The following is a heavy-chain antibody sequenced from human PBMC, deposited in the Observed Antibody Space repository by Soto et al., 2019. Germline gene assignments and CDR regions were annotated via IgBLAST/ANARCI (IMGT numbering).Heavy chain of an antibody. V-gene: IGHV4-59*01. J-gene: IGHJ4*02. D-gene: IGHD6-19*01. CDR2: VYHTGST. Sequence: SETLSLTCDVSGSSITTYYWSWIRQAPGKGLEWIGNVYHTGSTDYNSSLKSRVTISVDTSKNQFSLNMNYVTAADTAVYYCARGPFGSGWTLDSWGQGALVTFSS. CDR1: GSSITTYY. CDR3: ARGPFGSGWTLDS.